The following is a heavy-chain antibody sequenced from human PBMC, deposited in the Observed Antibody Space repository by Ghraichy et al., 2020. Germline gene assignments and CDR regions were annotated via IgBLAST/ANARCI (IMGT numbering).Heavy chain of an antibody. V-gene: IGHV3-48*02. J-gene: IGHJ4*02. D-gene: IGHD4-17*01. CDR1: GFTFSRSG. CDR2: ISYNDSPI. Sequence: GGSLRLSCAASGFTFSRSGMNWVRQAPGKGLEWISYISYNDSPIYYADSVKGRFTSSRDNAKNSLFLQMSSLRDEDTGVYYCARDSSGGYGDYGFSDYWGQGTLVIVSS. CDR3: ARDSSGGYGDYGFSDY.